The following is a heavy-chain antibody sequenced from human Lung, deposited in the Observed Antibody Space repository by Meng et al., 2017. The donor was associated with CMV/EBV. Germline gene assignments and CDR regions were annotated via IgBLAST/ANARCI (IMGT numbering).Heavy chain of an antibody. J-gene: IGHJ5*02. D-gene: IGHD2-21*02. CDR1: GFSLSAYW. CDR2: ISQDGSEI. CDR3: ARDKGDFTIWFDP. V-gene: IGHV3-7*01. Sequence: SXAASGFSLSAYWMGWLRQTPGKGLDWVAYISQDGSEIYYVDSVKGRFTISRDNAKNSLFLQMHNLRAEDTAVYHCARDKGDFTIWFDPWGQGTLVTVSS.